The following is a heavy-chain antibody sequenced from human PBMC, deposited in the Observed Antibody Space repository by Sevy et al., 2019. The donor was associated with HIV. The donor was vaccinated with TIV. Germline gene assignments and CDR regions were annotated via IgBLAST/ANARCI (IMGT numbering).Heavy chain of an antibody. CDR1: GYTFTSYD. D-gene: IGHD2-15*01. Sequence: ASVKVSCKASGYTFTSYDINWVRQATGQGLEWMGWMNPNSGNTGYTQKFQGRVTMTRNTSISTAYMQLSSLRSEDTAVYYCARVWGYCSGGDCYYYYGMDVWGQGTTVTVSS. J-gene: IGHJ6*02. CDR3: ARVWGYCSGGDCYYYYGMDV. V-gene: IGHV1-8*01. CDR2: MNPNSGNT.